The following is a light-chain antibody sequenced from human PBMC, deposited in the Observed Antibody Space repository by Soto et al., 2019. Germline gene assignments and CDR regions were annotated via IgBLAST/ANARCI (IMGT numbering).Light chain of an antibody. J-gene: IGKJ1*01. Sequence: DIQMTQSPSSLSASLGDRVTITCRASQSISSNLDWYQQKPGKAPKLLIYAASSLHSGIPARFSGSGSGTDFTLTISSLQSEDFAAYYCQQNNSTPPWTFGQGTKLEIK. CDR3: QQNNSTPPWT. CDR2: AAS. V-gene: IGKV1-39*01. CDR1: QSISSN.